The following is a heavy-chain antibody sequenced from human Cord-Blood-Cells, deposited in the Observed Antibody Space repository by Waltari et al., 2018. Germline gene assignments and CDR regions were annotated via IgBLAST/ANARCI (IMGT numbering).Heavy chain of an antibody. CDR2: ISYDGGNK. V-gene: IGHV3-30-3*01. D-gene: IGHD2-2*01. J-gene: IGHJ4*02. Sequence: QVQLVESGGGVVQPGRSLRLSCAASGFTFSSYAMHWVRQAPGKGREWVGVISYDGGNKCYADSVQGRFTISRDNSKNTLYLQMNSLRAEDTAVYYCARDSSTYCDYWGQGTLVTVSS. CDR1: GFTFSSYA. CDR3: ARDSSTYCDY.